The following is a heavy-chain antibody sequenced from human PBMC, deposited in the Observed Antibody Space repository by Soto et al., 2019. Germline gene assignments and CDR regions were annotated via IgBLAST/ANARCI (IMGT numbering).Heavy chain of an antibody. CDR3: ARSEATALDY. Sequence: SETLSLTCTVSGDSMSSSNWWNWVRQPPGKGLEWIGEAHHSGRTNYNPSLKSRVTISVDRSQNHFSLQLTSVTAADTAVYYCARSEATALDYWGQGNLVTVSS. V-gene: IGHV4-4*02. J-gene: IGHJ4*02. CDR2: AHHSGRT. CDR1: GDSMSSSNW.